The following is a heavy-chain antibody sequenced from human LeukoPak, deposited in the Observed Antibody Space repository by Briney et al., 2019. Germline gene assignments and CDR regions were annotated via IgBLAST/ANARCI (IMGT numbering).Heavy chain of an antibody. CDR2: ISTRGSTI. Sequence: PGGSLRLSCAASGFTFSSYEMNWVRQAPGKGLEWVSYISTRGSTIYYADSVKGRFTISRDSAKNSLYLQMNSLRAEDTAVYYCARGSYGGNYFDSWGQGTLVTVSS. CDR3: ARGSYGGNYFDS. V-gene: IGHV3-48*03. J-gene: IGHJ4*02. CDR1: GFTFSSYE. D-gene: IGHD4-23*01.